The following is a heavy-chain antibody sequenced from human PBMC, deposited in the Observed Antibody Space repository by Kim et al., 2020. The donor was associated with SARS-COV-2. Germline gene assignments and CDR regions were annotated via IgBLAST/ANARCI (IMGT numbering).Heavy chain of an antibody. CDR1: GYTFTSYY. Sequence: ASVKVSCKASGYTFTSYYMHWVRQAPGQGLEWMGIINPSGGSTSYAQKFQGRVTMTRDTSTSTVYMELSSLRSEDTAVYYCARRSIAAAGRLYYYGMDVWGQGTTVTVSS. D-gene: IGHD6-13*01. CDR3: ARRSIAAAGRLYYYGMDV. J-gene: IGHJ6*02. V-gene: IGHV1-46*01. CDR2: INPSGGST.